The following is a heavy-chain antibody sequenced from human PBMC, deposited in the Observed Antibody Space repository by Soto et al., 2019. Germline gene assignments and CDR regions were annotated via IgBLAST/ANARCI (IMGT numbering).Heavy chain of an antibody. Sequence: EVQLVDSGGALVQPGASLRLSCAASGFTFSDYLMTWVRQAPGKGLEWVATIKQDGNEKYYVDSVKGRFTISRDNAKNSLYLQLNALSAEDTAVYYCALGHWLGKWGQGTLVTVSS. V-gene: IGHV3-7*01. CDR1: GFTFSDYL. D-gene: IGHD6-19*01. CDR3: ALGHWLGK. CDR2: IKQDGNEK. J-gene: IGHJ4*02.